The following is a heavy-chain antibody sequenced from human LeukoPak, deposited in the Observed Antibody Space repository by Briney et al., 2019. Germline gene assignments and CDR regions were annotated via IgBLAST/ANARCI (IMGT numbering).Heavy chain of an antibody. D-gene: IGHD3-3*01. CDR2: IKQDGGET. Sequence: GGSLRLSCEGFGLTFSRDWMSWVRQAPGKGLEWVANIKQDGGETYYGDSVKGRFTISRDNAKNSLYLQMNSLRVEDTAVYYCARDLRNHDFWSGGAFDIWGQGTMVTVYS. V-gene: IGHV3-7*01. J-gene: IGHJ3*02. CDR3: ARDLRNHDFWSGGAFDI. CDR1: GLTFSRDW.